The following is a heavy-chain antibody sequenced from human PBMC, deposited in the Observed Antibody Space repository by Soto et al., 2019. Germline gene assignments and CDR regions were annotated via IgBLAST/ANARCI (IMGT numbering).Heavy chain of an antibody. CDR2: ISSSSGSI. Sequence: PGGSLRLSCAASGFTFNNYAMNWVRRAPGKGLEWISYISSSSGSIFYADSVEGRFTISRDNAKNSLYLQMNSLRAEDTAVYYCARESSYGEGYYYGMDVWGQGTRVTVSS. V-gene: IGHV3-48*04. CDR1: GFTFNNYA. D-gene: IGHD4-17*01. J-gene: IGHJ6*02. CDR3: ARESSYGEGYYYGMDV.